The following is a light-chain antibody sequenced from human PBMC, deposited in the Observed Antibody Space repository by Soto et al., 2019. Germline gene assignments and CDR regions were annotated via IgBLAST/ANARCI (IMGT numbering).Light chain of an antibody. J-gene: IGLJ3*02. CDR1: SSDVGGHNY. Sequence: QSVLTQSPSASGSPGQSVTISCTGTSSDVGGHNYVSWYQHHPGKAPKLIIYEVSKRPSGVPDRFSGSKSGNTASLTVSGLQTEDDALYYCSSTAGNNNLVFGGGTKLTVL. CDR3: SSTAGNNNLV. V-gene: IGLV2-8*01. CDR2: EVS.